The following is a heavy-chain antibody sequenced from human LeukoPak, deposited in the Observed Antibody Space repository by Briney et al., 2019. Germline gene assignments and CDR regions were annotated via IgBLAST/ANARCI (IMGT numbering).Heavy chain of an antibody. CDR3: ARIGGSGTYWDY. CDR2: IKYHGSDE. Sequence: PGGSLRLSCAASGFTFSDYWMSWVRQAPGRGLEWVANIKYHGSDEHYVDSVRGRFTISRDNAKNSLFLQMNSLRAEDTAVYYCARIGGSGTYWDYWGQGTLVTVSP. V-gene: IGHV3-7*01. D-gene: IGHD3-10*01. CDR1: GFTFSDYW. J-gene: IGHJ4*02.